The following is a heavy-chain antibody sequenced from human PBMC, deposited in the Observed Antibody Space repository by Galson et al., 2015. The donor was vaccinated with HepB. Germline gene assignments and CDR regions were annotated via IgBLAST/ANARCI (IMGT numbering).Heavy chain of an antibody. Sequence: SETLSLTCTVSGGSISSYYWSWIRQPPGKGLEWLGSIYYSGSTYYNPSLKSRVTISLDTSKNQFSLKLSSVTAADTAVYYCATTPGYSSSWYDPYFDYWGQGTLVTVSS. CDR1: GGSISSYY. CDR3: ATTPGYSSSWYDPYFDY. CDR2: IYYSGST. J-gene: IGHJ4*02. D-gene: IGHD6-13*01. V-gene: IGHV4-59*05.